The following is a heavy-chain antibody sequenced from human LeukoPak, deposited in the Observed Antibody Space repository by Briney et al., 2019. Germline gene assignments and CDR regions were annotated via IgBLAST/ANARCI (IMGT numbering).Heavy chain of an antibody. CDR1: GYTFTNYD. CDR2: ISTYNGNT. Sequence: VASVKVSCKASGYTFTNYDINWVRQAPGQGLEWMGWISTYNGNTNYAQKFQGRVTMTTDTSTSTVYMELRSLRSDDTAVYYCAKIAYGANFFDYWGQGTLVTVSS. CDR3: AKIAYGANFFDY. J-gene: IGHJ4*02. D-gene: IGHD4/OR15-4a*01. V-gene: IGHV1-18*01.